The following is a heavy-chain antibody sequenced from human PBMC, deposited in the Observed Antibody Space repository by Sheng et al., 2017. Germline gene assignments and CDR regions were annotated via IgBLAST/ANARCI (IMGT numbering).Heavy chain of an antibody. CDR2: IIPILGIA. J-gene: IGHJ5*02. CDR1: GGTFSSYA. Sequence: QVQLVQSGAEVKKPGSSVKVSCKASGGTFSSYAISWVRQAPGQGLEWMGGIIPILGIANYAQKFQGRVTITADKSTSTAYMELSSLRSEDTAVYYCARDVWFGEAPGNWFDPWGQGTLVTVSS. V-gene: IGHV1-69*10. CDR3: ARDVWFGEAPGNWFDP. D-gene: IGHD3-10*01.